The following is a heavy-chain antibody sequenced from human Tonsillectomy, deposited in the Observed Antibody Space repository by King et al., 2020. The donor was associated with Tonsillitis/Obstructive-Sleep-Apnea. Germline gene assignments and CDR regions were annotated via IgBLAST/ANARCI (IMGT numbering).Heavy chain of an antibody. CDR1: GFTVSSNY. CDR3: ARSPSGSYYLGNPYFDY. D-gene: IGHD3-10*01. Sequence: VQLVESGGGLVQPGGSLRLSCAPSGFTVSSNYMSWVRQAPGKGLEWVSVIYTGGSAYYADSVKGRFTISRDDSKNSLSLQMNSLRAEDTAVYYCARSPSGSYYLGNPYFDYWGQGTLVTVSS. V-gene: IGHV3-66*01. CDR2: IYTGGSA. J-gene: IGHJ4*02.